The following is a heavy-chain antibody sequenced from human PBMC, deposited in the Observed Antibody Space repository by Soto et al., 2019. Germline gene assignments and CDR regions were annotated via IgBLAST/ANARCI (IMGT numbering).Heavy chain of an antibody. V-gene: IGHV4-4*07. CDR2: VFSSVSA. J-gene: IGHJ4*02. CDR3: ARDGMTTGDT. Sequence: ETLSLTCIVSGVAVRSYTWSWVRQPANKGLEWIGRVFSSVSATYNPSLKSRVSISMDTPENRISLKLDSVTAADAGVYFCARDGMTTGDTWGPGTLVTVSS. D-gene: IGHD2-21*02. CDR1: GVAVRSYT.